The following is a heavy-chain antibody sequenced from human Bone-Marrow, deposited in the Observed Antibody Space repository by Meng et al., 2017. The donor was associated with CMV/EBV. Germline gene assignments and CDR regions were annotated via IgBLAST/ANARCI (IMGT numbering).Heavy chain of an antibody. J-gene: IGHJ2*01. CDR3: ARRAEYDILTGSSWYFDL. CDR2: INHSGST. D-gene: IGHD3-9*01. V-gene: IGHV4-34*01. Sequence: SETLSLTCAVYGGSFSGYYWSWIRQPPGKGLEWIGEINHSGSTNSNPSLKSRVTISADTSKNQFSLKLSSVTAADTAVYYCARRAEYDILTGSSWYFDLWGRGTLVTVSS. CDR1: GGSFSGYY.